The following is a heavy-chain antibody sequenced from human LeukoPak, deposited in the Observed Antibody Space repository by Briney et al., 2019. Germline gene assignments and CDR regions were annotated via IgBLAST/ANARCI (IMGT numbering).Heavy chain of an antibody. J-gene: IGHJ4*02. CDR1: GYTLTELS. Sequence: ASVKVSCKVSGYTLTELSMHWVRQAPGKGLEWMGGFDPEDGETIYAQKFQGRVTMTEDTSTDTAYMELSSLRSEDTAVYYCARRAPTKTIYSYGTFDYWGQGTLVTVSS. V-gene: IGHV1-24*01. CDR2: FDPEDGET. CDR3: ARRAPTKTIYSYGTFDY. D-gene: IGHD5-18*01.